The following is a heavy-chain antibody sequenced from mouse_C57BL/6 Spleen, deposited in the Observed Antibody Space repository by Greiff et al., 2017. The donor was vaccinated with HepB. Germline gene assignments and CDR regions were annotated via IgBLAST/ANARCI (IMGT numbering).Heavy chain of an antibody. CDR1: GYTFTDYE. V-gene: IGHV1-15*01. CDR2: IDPETGGT. D-gene: IGHD4-1*01. Sequence: QVQLQQSGAELVRPGASVTLSCKASGYTFTDYEMHWVKQTPVHGLEWIGAIDPETGGTAYNQKFKGKAILTADKSSSTAYMELRSLTSEDSAVYYCTRDGTGRGDLDYWGQGTTLTVSS. J-gene: IGHJ2*01. CDR3: TRDGTGRGDLDY.